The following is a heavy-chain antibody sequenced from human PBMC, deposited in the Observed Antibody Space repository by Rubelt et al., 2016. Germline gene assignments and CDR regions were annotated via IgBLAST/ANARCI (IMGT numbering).Heavy chain of an antibody. D-gene: IGHD5-12*01. Sequence: GFTFSSYAMHWVRQAPGKGLEWVALISYDGRNKYYTDSLKGRFTISRDNSKNTLFLEMNSLRDEDTAVYYCAKGKAKVASVFEDWGQGTLVTVSS. V-gene: IGHV3-30-3*02. CDR1: GFTFSSYA. CDR3: AKGKAKVASVFED. J-gene: IGHJ4*02. CDR2: ISYDGRNK.